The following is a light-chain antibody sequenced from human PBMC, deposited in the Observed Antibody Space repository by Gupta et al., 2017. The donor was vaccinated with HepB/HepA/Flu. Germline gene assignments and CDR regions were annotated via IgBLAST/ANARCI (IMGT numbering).Light chain of an antibody. J-gene: IGKJ1*01. CDR3: QQYFSYRT. V-gene: IGKV1-5*03. Sequence: DLQLTQSPSTLSASVGDRVTITCRASRNINNNLAWYQQKPGKAPKVLIYKASSLESGVPSRFSGSESGTEFTLTSSRLQPDDSATYYCQQYFSYRTFGQGTKVEIK. CDR1: RNINNN. CDR2: KAS.